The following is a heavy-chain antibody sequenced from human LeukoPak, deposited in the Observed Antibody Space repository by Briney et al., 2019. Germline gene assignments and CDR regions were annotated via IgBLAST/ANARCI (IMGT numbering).Heavy chain of an antibody. CDR2: ISDSGSTT. D-gene: IGHD4/OR15-4a*01. CDR3: ARGLSTWAFDI. Sequence: GGSLRLSCAASGFTFNDYYMSWIRQAPGKGLEWVSYISDSGSTTFYADSVEGRFTISRDNAKNSVYLQMNSLRAEDTAVYYCARGLSTWAFDIWGQGTMVTVSS. J-gene: IGHJ3*02. V-gene: IGHV3-11*04. CDR1: GFTFNDYY.